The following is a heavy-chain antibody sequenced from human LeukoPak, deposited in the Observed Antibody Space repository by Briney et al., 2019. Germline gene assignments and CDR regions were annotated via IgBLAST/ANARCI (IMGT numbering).Heavy chain of an antibody. CDR2: INHSGST. Sequence: SETLSLTCAVYGGSFSGYYWSWIRQPPGKGLEWIGEINHSGSTNYNPSLKSRVTISVDTSKNQFSLKLSSVTAADTAVYYCARQRITMVRGCFDPWGQGTLVTVSS. V-gene: IGHV4-34*01. J-gene: IGHJ5*02. CDR3: ARQRITMVRGCFDP. D-gene: IGHD3-10*01. CDR1: GGSFSGYY.